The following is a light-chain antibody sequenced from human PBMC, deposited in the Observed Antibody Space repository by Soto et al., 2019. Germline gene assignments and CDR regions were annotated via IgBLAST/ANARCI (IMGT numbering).Light chain of an antibody. Sequence: EIVMTQSPATLSVSPGERATLSCRASQSISSNFAWYQQKPGQAPRLLIYGASTRATVIPARFSGSGSGTEFTLTISSLQSEDFAVYYGQQYNNWPRTFGQGTKVEIK. V-gene: IGKV3-15*01. CDR3: QQYNNWPRT. CDR2: GAS. CDR1: QSISSN. J-gene: IGKJ1*01.